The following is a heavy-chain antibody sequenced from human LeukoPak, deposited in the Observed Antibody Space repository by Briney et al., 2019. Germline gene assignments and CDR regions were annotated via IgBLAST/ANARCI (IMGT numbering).Heavy chain of an antibody. CDR2: ISGSGGST. CDR3: AKGGAAAGKSYFDH. CDR1: GFTFSSYA. D-gene: IGHD6-13*01. J-gene: IGHJ4*02. V-gene: IGHV3-23*01. Sequence: PGGSLSLSCAASGFTFSSYAMSWVRQAPGKGLEWVSAISGSGGSTYYADSVKGRFTISRDNSKNTLYLQMNSLRAEDTAVYYCAKGGAAAGKSYFDHWGQGTLVTVSS.